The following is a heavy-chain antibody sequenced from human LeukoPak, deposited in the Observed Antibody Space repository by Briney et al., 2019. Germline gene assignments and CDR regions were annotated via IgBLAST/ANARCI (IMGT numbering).Heavy chain of an antibody. CDR3: ASGMGHVDTAMVGDFDY. CDR2: INHSGST. Sequence: SETLSLTCAVYGGSFSGYYWSWIRQPPGKGLEWIGEINHSGSTNYNPSLKSRVTISVDTSKNRFSLKLSSVTAADTAVYYCASGMGHVDTAMVGDFDYWGQGTLVTVSS. CDR1: GGSFSGYY. V-gene: IGHV4-34*01. D-gene: IGHD5-18*01. J-gene: IGHJ4*02.